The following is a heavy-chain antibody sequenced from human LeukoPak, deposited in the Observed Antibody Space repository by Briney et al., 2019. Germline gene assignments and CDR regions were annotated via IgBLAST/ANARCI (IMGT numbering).Heavy chain of an antibody. CDR2: ISWNSGSI. J-gene: IGHJ4*02. D-gene: IGHD2-2*01. CDR3: AKDYCSSTSCPLDY. V-gene: IGHV3-9*01. CDR1: GFTFDDYA. Sequence: PGRSLRLSCAASGFTFDDYAMHWVRQAPGKGLEWVSGISWNSGSIGYADSVKGRFTISRDNAKNSLYLQMNSLRAEDTALYYCAKDYCSSTSCPLDYWGQGTLGTVSS.